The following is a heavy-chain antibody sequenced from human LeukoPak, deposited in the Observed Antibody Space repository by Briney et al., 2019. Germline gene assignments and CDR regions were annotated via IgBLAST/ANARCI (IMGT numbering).Heavy chain of an antibody. CDR3: ARVLGDTAMVWSWFDP. V-gene: IGHV4-39*01. Sequence: SGTLSPTCTVSGVSISSSSYYWGWIRHPPGKGLEWIGSLYFSGSIYYTTSIRSRVAKSVDRWKNQFSRRLRSVAVAETAVCYCARVLGDTAMVWSWFDPWGQGTLVSVSS. J-gene: IGHJ5*02. D-gene: IGHD5-18*01. CDR1: GVSISSSSYY. CDR2: LYFSGSI.